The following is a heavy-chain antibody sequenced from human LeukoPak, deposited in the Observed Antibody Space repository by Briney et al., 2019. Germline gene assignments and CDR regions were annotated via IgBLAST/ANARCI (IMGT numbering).Heavy chain of an antibody. D-gene: IGHD3-22*01. CDR2: INHSGGT. J-gene: IGHJ4*02. CDR3: ARSFSPNYYDLLDY. V-gene: IGHV4-34*01. CDR1: GGSFSGYY. Sequence: SETLSLTCAVYGGSFSGYYWSWIRQPPGKGLEWIGEINHSGGTNYNPSLKSRVTISVDTSKNQFSLKLNSVTAADTAMYYCARSFSPNYYDLLDYWGQGTLVTVSS.